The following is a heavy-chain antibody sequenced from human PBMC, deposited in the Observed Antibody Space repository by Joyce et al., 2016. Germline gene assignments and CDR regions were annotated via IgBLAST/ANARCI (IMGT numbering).Heavy chain of an antibody. CDR1: GYTFTSYY. Sequence: QVQLVQSGAEVKKPGASVKVSCKASGYTFTSYYLHWGRQAPGQGLEWMGKISPSGGTTIYAQKVQGRVIMTRDTSTSTVYVELSSLRSEDTAVYYCARGHHDFPSRFRVDVWGQGTTVTVSS. J-gene: IGHJ6*02. D-gene: IGHD3-3*01. CDR2: ISPSGGTT. CDR3: ARGHHDFPSRFRVDV. V-gene: IGHV1-46*01.